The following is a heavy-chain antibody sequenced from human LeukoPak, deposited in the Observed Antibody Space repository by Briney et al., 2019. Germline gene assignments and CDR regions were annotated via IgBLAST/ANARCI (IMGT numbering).Heavy chain of an antibody. CDR2: INPNSGGT. D-gene: IGHD2-2*01. Sequence: GASVKVSCKASGYTFTGYYMHWVQQAPGQGLEWMGWINPNSGGTNYAQKFQGRVTMTRDTSISTAYMELSRLRSDDTAVYYCARAQGYCSSTSCYRYYFDCWGQGTLVTVSS. V-gene: IGHV1-2*02. CDR3: ARAQGYCSSTSCYRYYFDC. J-gene: IGHJ4*02. CDR1: GYTFTGYY.